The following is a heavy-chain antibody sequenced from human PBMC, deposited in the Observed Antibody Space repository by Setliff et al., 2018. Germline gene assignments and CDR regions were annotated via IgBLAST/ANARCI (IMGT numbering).Heavy chain of an antibody. Sequence: LSLTCTVSGGSISSGSYYWSWIRQPAGKGLEWIGRIYTSGSTNYNPSLKSRVTISVDTSKNQFSLKLSSVTAADTAVYYCARVSSGSYYYFQHWGQGTLVTV. CDR1: GGSISSGSYY. J-gene: IGHJ1*01. V-gene: IGHV4-61*02. D-gene: IGHD1-26*01. CDR2: IYTSGST. CDR3: ARVSSGSYYYFQH.